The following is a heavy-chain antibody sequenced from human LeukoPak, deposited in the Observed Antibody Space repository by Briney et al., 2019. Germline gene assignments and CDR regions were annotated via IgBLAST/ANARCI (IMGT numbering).Heavy chain of an antibody. D-gene: IGHD6-13*01. V-gene: IGHV4-39*07. CDR1: GGSISSSSYY. Sequence: SETLSLTCTVSGGSISSSSYYWGWIRQPPGNGLEWIGSMYYSGSTYYNPSLKSRVTISVDTSKNQFSLKLSSVTAADTAVYYCARGRVAARSRFDYWGQGTLVTVSS. CDR3: ARGRVAARSRFDY. J-gene: IGHJ4*02. CDR2: MYYSGST.